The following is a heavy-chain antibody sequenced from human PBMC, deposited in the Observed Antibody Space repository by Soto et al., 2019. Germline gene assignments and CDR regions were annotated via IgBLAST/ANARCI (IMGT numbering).Heavy chain of an antibody. CDR1: GFTFSSYS. J-gene: IGHJ5*02. CDR3: ARDKDSSGWYNWFDP. CDR2: ISSSSSTI. D-gene: IGHD6-19*01. V-gene: IGHV3-48*02. Sequence: EVPLVESGGGLVQPGGSLRLSCAASGFTFSSYSMNWVRQAPGKGLEWVSYISSSSSTIYYADSVKGRFTISRDNAKNSLYLQMNSLRDEDTAVYYCARDKDSSGWYNWFDPWGQGTLVTVSS.